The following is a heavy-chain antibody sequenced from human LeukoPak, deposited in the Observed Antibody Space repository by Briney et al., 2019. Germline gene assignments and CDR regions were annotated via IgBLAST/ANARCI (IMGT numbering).Heavy chain of an antibody. CDR2: FDPEDGET. CDR3: ATQFLLGIAATDY. J-gene: IGHJ4*02. CDR1: GYTLTELS. V-gene: IGHV1-24*01. D-gene: IGHD6-13*01. Sequence: ASVRVSCKVSGYTLTELSMHWVRQAPGKGLEWMGGFDPEDGETIYAQKFQGRVTMTEDTSTDTAYMELSSLRSEDTAVYYCATQFLLGIAATDYWGQGTLVTVSS.